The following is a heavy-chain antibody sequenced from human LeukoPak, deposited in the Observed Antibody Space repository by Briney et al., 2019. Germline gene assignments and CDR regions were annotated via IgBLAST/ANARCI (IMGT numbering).Heavy chain of an antibody. J-gene: IGHJ4*02. D-gene: IGHD2-2*01. CDR3: ARSHCISTSCYPDY. CDR2: INPNSGGT. Sequence: ASVKVSCKASGYTFTGYYIHWVRQAPGPGLEWMGWINPNSGGTNYAQNFQGRVTMTRDTSISTAYMELSSLTSDDTAVYYCARSHCISTSCYPDYWGQGPLVTVSS. CDR1: GYTFTGYY. V-gene: IGHV1-2*02.